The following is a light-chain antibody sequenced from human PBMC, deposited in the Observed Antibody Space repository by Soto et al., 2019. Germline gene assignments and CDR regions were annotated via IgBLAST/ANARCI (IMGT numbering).Light chain of an antibody. V-gene: IGKV3D-15*01. CDR3: QQYNDWRYT. J-gene: IGKJ2*01. Sequence: DILMTQSPATLSVSPGERATLSCRASQSISFSLAWYQLKPGQAPRLLMYGASTRATGIPARFSGSGSGTEFTLTISSLQSVDFAVYYCQQYNDWRYTFGQGTKLEIK. CDR2: GAS. CDR1: QSISFS.